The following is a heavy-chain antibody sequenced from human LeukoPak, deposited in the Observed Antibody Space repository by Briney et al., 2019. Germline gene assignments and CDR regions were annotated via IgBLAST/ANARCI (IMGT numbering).Heavy chain of an antibody. CDR2: ISGSGGST. D-gene: IGHD5-18*01. J-gene: IGHJ4*02. CDR3: ARGPGRGYSYGAYFDY. Sequence: GGSLRLSCAASGFTFSSYAMSWVRQAPGKGLEWVSGISGSGGSTYHADSVKGRFTISRDNSKNTLYLQMDSLRAEDTAVYYCARGPGRGYSYGAYFDYWGQGTLVTVSS. V-gene: IGHV3-23*01. CDR1: GFTFSSYA.